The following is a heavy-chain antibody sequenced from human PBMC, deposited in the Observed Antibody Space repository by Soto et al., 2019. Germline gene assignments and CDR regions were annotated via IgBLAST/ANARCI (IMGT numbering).Heavy chain of an antibody. CDR3: ARDSTGSGLDYGMDV. Sequence: QVQLVESGGGLVKPGGSLRLSCAASGFTFNDHYMTWIRQAPGKGLEWVSFISSDSIYTNSPDSVKGRFTISRDNAKNLLYLQMSSLRVEDTAVYYCARDSTGSGLDYGMDVWGQGTTVAVSS. D-gene: IGHD3-10*01. CDR2: ISSDSIYT. CDR1: GFTFNDHY. J-gene: IGHJ6*02. V-gene: IGHV3-11*06.